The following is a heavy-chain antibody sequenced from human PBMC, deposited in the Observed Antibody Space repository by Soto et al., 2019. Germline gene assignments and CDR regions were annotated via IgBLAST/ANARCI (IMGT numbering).Heavy chain of an antibody. J-gene: IGHJ6*02. D-gene: IGHD3-22*01. CDR2: ISSSSYYI. V-gene: IGHV3-21*01. Sequence: GGSLRLCCAASGFTFSSYSMNWVRQAPGKGLEWVSSISSSSYYIYYADSLKGRFTISRDNAKNSLYLQMNSLRAEDTAVYYCAREDYYDSSGYLAPYYYYGMDVWGQGTTVTVSS. CDR1: GFTFSSYS. CDR3: AREDYYDSSGYLAPYYYYGMDV.